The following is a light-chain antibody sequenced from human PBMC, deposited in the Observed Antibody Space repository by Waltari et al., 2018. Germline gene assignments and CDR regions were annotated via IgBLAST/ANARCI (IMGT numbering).Light chain of an antibody. CDR3: QQYGSSPWT. CDR1: QSFSSSY. J-gene: IGKJ1*01. Sequence: EIVLTQSPGTLSLSPGESATLSCRASQSFSSSYLAWYQQKPGQAPRLLIYGESSRATGIPDRFSGSGSGTDFTLTISRLEPEDFAVYYCQQYGSSPWTFGQGTKVEIK. CDR2: GES. V-gene: IGKV3-20*01.